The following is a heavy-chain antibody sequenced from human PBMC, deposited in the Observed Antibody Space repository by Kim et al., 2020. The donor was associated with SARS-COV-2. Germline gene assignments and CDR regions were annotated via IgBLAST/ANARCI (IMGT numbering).Heavy chain of an antibody. J-gene: IGHJ4*02. D-gene: IGHD1-26*01. CDR3: ARAAVKGGFDY. V-gene: IGHV3-74*01. Sequence: SYADSVKCRVTISRDNAKNTLYLQMNGLRAEDTAVYYCARAAVKGGFDYWGQGTLVTVSS.